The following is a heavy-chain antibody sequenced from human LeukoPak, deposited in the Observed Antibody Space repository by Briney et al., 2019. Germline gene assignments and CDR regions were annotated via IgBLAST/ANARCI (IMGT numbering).Heavy chain of an antibody. D-gene: IGHD2-2*01. J-gene: IGHJ6*02. CDR2: IYYSGST. Sequence: SETLSLTCTVSGGSISSSSYYWGWIRQPPGKGLEWIGNIYYSGSTYYNPSLKSRVTISVDTSKNQFSLKLSSVTAADTAVYYCASLTRDLYGMDVWGQGTTVTVSS. CDR1: GGSISSSSYY. V-gene: IGHV4-39*01. CDR3: ASLTRDLYGMDV.